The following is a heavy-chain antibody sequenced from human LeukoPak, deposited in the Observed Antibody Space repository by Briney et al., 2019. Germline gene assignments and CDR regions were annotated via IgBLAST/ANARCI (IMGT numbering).Heavy chain of an antibody. J-gene: IGHJ4*02. V-gene: IGHV4-39*01. Sequence: PSETLSLTCTVSGGSISSSSYYWGWIRQPPWKGLEWIGSIYYSGSTYYNPSLKSRVTISVDTSKNQFSLKLSTVTAADTAVYYCARRVAVDYFDYWGQGTLVTVSS. D-gene: IGHD6-19*01. CDR1: GGSISSSSYY. CDR2: IYYSGST. CDR3: ARRVAVDYFDY.